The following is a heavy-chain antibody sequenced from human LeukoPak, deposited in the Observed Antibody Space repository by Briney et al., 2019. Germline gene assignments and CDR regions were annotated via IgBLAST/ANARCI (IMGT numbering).Heavy chain of an antibody. Sequence: PGTSLRLSCAASGFTFSSYAMSWIRQPPGKGLEWIGSIYYSGSTYYNPSLKSRVTISVDTSKNQFSLKLSSVTAADTAVYYCARRSISGWYDYWGQGTLVTVSS. D-gene: IGHD6-19*01. CDR1: GFTFSSYA. CDR2: IYYSGST. J-gene: IGHJ4*02. CDR3: ARRSISGWYDY. V-gene: IGHV4-39*01.